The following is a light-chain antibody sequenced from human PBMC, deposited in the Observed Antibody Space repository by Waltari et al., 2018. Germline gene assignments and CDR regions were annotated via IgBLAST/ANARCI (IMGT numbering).Light chain of an antibody. V-gene: IGLV1-51*01. CDR3: GTWDSSLSVGV. CDR1: SPNIGTNY. J-gene: IGLJ2*01. Sequence: QSVLTQPPSVSAAPGQTVTISCSGTSPNIGTNYVSWYQQFPGTAPKLLIYENNKRPSGIPDRFFGSKSGTSATLDIHGLQTGDEADYYCGTWDSSLSVGVLGGGTKLTVL. CDR2: ENN.